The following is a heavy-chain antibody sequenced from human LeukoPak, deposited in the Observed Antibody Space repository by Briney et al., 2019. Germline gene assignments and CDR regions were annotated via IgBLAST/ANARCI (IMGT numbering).Heavy chain of an antibody. CDR3: AKDPVDIGPAFSV. J-gene: IGHJ3*01. CDR2: ISGGGGDI. Sequence: GGSLRLSCAASGFTFSSHAMSWVRQAPEKGLEWVSSISGGGGDIYYAGSVKGRFTISRDNSKNTLSLQMNSLRADDTAIYYCAKDPVDIGPAFSVWGQGTMVMVS. D-gene: IGHD5-12*01. V-gene: IGHV3-23*01. CDR1: GFTFSSHA.